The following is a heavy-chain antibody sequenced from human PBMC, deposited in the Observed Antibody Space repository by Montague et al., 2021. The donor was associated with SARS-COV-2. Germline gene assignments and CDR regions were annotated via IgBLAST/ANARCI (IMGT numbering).Heavy chain of an antibody. CDR1: GFPFSSYE. CDR3: VAFGGVIVTWFDP. CDR2: ISSSGSTI. V-gene: IGHV3-48*03. J-gene: IGHJ5*02. Sequence: SLSLSFSASGFPFSSYEMNWVRQAPGKGLEWVSYISSSGSTIYYADSVKGRFTISRDNAKNSLYLQMNSLRAEDTAVYYCVAFGGVIVTWFDPWGQGTLVTVSS. D-gene: IGHD3-16*02.